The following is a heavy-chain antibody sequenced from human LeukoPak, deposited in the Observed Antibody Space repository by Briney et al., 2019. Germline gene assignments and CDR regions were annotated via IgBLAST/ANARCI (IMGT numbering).Heavy chain of an antibody. V-gene: IGHV1-18*01. CDR2: ISAYNGNT. J-gene: IGHJ4*02. Sequence: LEWMGWISAYNGNTNYAQKLQGRVTMTTDTSTSTAYMELRSLRSDDTAVYYCARKVVNDYWGQGTLVTVSS. CDR3: ARKVVNDY. D-gene: IGHD3-22*01.